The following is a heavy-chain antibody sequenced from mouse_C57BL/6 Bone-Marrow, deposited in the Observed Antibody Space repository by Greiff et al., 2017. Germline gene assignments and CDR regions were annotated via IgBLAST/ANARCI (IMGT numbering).Heavy chain of an antibody. D-gene: IGHD2-4*01. J-gene: IGHJ1*03. CDR3: ARGEIYDYDRYFDV. Sequence: EVQLVESGPGMVKPSQSLSLTCTVTGYSITSGFDWHWIRHFPGNKLEWMAYISYSGTTNYNPSLKSRISITHDTSKNHFFLKLNSVTAEDTATYYCARGEIYDYDRYFDVWGTGTTVTVSS. V-gene: IGHV3-1*01. CDR2: ISYSGTT. CDR1: GYSITSGFD.